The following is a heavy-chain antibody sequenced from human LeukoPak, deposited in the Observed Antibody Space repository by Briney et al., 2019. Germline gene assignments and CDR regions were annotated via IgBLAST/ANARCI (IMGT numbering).Heavy chain of an antibody. V-gene: IGHV3-21*01. CDR2: ISSSSSYI. Sequence: GGSLRLSCAASGFTFSSYSMNWVRQAPGKGLEWVSSISSSSSYIYYADSVKGRFTISRDNAKNSLYPQMNSLRAEDTAVYYCARTYHDILTGYNPYFDYWGQGTLVTVSS. J-gene: IGHJ4*02. D-gene: IGHD3-9*01. CDR1: GFTFSSYS. CDR3: ARTYHDILTGYNPYFDY.